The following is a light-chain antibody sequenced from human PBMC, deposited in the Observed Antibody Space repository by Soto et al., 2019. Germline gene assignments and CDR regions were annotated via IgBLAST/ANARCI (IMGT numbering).Light chain of an antibody. Sequence: QSALTQPASVSGSPGQSITISCTGTSSDVGAYNYVSWYQHHPGKAPKLLIYDVSHRPSGVSNRFSGSKSGNAASLTISGLQAEEEDDYYCSSYTSSSTVVFGGGTKVTVL. CDR2: DVS. CDR3: SSYTSSSTVV. J-gene: IGLJ2*01. V-gene: IGLV2-14*03. CDR1: SSDVGAYNY.